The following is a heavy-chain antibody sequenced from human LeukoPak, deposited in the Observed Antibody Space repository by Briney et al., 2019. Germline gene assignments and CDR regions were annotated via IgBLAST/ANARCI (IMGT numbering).Heavy chain of an antibody. J-gene: IGHJ4*02. V-gene: IGHV4-4*07. Sequence: SETLSLTCTVSGGSINSNYWSWIRQPAGKGLEWIGRIYTSGSTNYNPSLKSRVTVSVDTSKNQFSLKLSSVTAADTAVYYCARDRAYSFGASFDYWGQGTLVTVSS. CDR1: GGSINSNY. CDR3: ARDRAYSFGASFDY. CDR2: IYTSGST. D-gene: IGHD5-18*01.